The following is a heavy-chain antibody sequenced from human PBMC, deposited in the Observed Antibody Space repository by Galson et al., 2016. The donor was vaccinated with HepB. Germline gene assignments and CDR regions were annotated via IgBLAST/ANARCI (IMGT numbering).Heavy chain of an antibody. CDR3: TGFANGGSTILPYYFDY. D-gene: IGHD3-10*01. J-gene: IGHJ4*02. CDR1: GFSVSSNY. Sequence: SLRLSCAASGFSVSSNYMSWVRQAPGKGLQWVSAIYAGATTYYADSVKGRFTISRDNSKNTVYLQMNSLRAEDTAVYYCTGFANGGSTILPYYFDYWGQGTLVSVSS. V-gene: IGHV3-53*01. CDR2: IYAGATT.